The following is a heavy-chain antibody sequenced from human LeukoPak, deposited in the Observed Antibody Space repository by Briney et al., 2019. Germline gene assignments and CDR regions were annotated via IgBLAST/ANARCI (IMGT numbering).Heavy chain of an antibody. V-gene: IGHV3-30*02. Sequence: GGSLRLSCAASGFTFSTYGMHWVRQAPGKGLEWVAFIHYDGSNKYYADSVKGRFTISRDNSKNTLYLQMNSLRAEDTAVYYCAGLPAYYYDTSGFYLDYWGQGTLVTVSS. D-gene: IGHD3-22*01. CDR2: IHYDGSNK. CDR3: AGLPAYYYDTSGFYLDY. J-gene: IGHJ4*02. CDR1: GFTFSTYG.